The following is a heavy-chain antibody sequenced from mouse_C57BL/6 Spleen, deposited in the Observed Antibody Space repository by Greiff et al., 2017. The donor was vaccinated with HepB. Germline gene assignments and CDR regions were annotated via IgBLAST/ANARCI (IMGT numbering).Heavy chain of an antibody. Sequence: QVQLQQPGAELVMPGASVKLSCKASGYTFTSYWMHWVKQRPGQGLEWIGEIDPSDSYTNYNQKFKGKSTLTVDKSSSTAYMQLSSLTSEDSAVYYCARRTVVPSDYFDYWGQGTTLTVSS. CDR1: GYTFTSYW. D-gene: IGHD1-1*01. J-gene: IGHJ2*01. CDR2: IDPSDSYT. V-gene: IGHV1-69*01. CDR3: ARRTVVPSDYFDY.